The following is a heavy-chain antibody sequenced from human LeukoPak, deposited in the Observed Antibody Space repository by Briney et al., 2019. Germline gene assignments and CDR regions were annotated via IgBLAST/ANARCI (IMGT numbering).Heavy chain of an antibody. V-gene: IGHV3-66*01. D-gene: IGHD3-10*01. Sequence: GGSLRLSCAASGFTVSSNYMSWVRQPPGKGLEWVSVIYSDGSAYYADSVKGRFTISRDNSKNTLYLQMNSLRAEDTAVYYCARVIAARERAWFGELRLYYYSYIDVWGKGTTVTISS. J-gene: IGHJ6*03. CDR1: GFTVSSNY. CDR3: ARVIAARERAWFGELRLYYYSYIDV. CDR2: IYSDGSA.